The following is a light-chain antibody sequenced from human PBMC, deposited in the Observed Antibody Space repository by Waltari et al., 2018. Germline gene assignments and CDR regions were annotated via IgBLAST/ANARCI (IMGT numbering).Light chain of an antibody. CDR2: RNN. V-gene: IGLV1-47*01. Sequence: QSVLTQPPSASGTPGQRVTISCSGSRSNIGSNYVYWYQQLPGTTPKLLIYRNNQRPSGVPDRFSGSKSVTSASLAISGLRSEDEADYYCAAWDDSLSGYVVFGGGTKLNVL. CDR3: AAWDDSLSGYVV. J-gene: IGLJ2*01. CDR1: RSNIGSNY.